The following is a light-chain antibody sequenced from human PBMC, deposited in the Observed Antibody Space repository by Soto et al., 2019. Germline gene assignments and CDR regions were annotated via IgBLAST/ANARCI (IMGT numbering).Light chain of an antibody. J-gene: IGKJ2*01. CDR1: QSVSSSY. Sequence: DIVLTQSPGTLSLSPGERATLSCKASQSVSSSYLAWYQQKPGQAPRLLIYGASSRATGIPDRFSGSGSGTDFTLTISRLVREDFAVYFCQQYNNSPSYTFGQGTKLEIK. V-gene: IGKV3-20*01. CDR2: GAS. CDR3: QQYNNSPSYT.